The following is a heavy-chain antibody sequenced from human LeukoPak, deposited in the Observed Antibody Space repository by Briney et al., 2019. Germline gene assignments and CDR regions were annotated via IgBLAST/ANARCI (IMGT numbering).Heavy chain of an antibody. V-gene: IGHV3-9*01. CDR1: RFTLDDYA. D-gene: IGHD6-19*01. J-gene: IGHJ3*02. CDR3: AKDLSSGWYGDAFDI. Sequence: SLRLSSADPRFTLDDYAMHSVRPAPGKSLGCVSGLSWNSGSIGYADSVKSRFTISRDNAKNSLYLQMNSLRAEDTALYYCAKDLSSGWYGDAFDIWGQGTMVTVSS. CDR2: LSWNSGSI.